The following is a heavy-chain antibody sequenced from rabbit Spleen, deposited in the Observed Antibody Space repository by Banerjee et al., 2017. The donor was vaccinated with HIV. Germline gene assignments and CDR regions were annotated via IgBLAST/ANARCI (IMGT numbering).Heavy chain of an antibody. J-gene: IGHJ4*01. Sequence: EESGGGLVQPEGSLTLTCTASGLDFSSSYWICWVRQAPGKGLEWIACIYAGSSGTTYYASGAKGRFSTSKTSSTTVTLQMTSLTAADTATYFCARGLSAAGGGGSTYFNLWGPGTLVTVS. CDR1: GLDFSSSYW. CDR3: ARGLSAAGGGGSTYFNL. V-gene: IGHV1S45*01. CDR2: IYAGSSGTT. D-gene: IGHD4-2*01.